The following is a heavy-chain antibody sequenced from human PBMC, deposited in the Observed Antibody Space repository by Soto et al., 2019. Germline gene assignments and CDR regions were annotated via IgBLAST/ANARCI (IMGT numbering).Heavy chain of an antibody. D-gene: IGHD4-17*01. CDR3: AHSLAASNYGDYASINSFDY. CDR2: IYWDDDK. Sequence: QITLKESGPTLVKPTQTLTLTWTSSGISLSTSGVGVGWIRQPPGKALGWLALIYWDDDKRYSPSLKSRLTITKDTTKNQVVLTMTNMDPVDTATYYCAHSLAASNYGDYASINSFDYWGQGTLVTVSS. V-gene: IGHV2-5*02. J-gene: IGHJ4*02. CDR1: GISLSTSGVG.